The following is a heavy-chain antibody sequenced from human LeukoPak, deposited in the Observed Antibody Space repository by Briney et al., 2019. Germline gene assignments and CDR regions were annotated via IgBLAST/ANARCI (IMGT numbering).Heavy chain of an antibody. CDR2: ISAYNGNT. CDR3: ASPAAAYPWGAFDI. CDR1: GYTFTSYG. J-gene: IGHJ3*02. D-gene: IGHD3-16*01. V-gene: IGHV1-18*01. Sequence: ASVKVSCKASGYTFTSYGISWVRQAPGQGLEWMGWISAYNGNTNYAQKLQGRVTMTTDTSTSTAYMELRGLRSDDTAVYYCASPAAAYPWGAFDIWGQGTMVTVSS.